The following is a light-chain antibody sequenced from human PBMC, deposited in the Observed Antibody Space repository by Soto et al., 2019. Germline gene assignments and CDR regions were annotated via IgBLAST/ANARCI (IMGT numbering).Light chain of an antibody. CDR3: QQYNSCS. V-gene: IGKV1-5*01. CDR2: HAS. CDR1: QSISNW. Sequence: DIQMTQSPSTLPASLGDRVTITCRASQSISNWLAWYQPKPGTAPKLLIYHASTLESGVPSSFSGSGSGTELTLTISSLQPDDLATYYCQQYNSCSFGQGTKVDIK. J-gene: IGKJ1*01.